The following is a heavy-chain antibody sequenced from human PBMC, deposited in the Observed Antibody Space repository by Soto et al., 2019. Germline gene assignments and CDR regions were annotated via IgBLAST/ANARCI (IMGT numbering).Heavy chain of an antibody. CDR1: GGTLSSYA. D-gene: IGHD2-21*02. CDR2: IIPIFGTA. J-gene: IGHJ3*02. CDR3: ARFCGDGGDCYSGDAFDI. Sequence: SVKVSCKASGGTLSSYAISWVRQAPGQGLEWMGGIIPIFGTANYAQKFQGRVTITADKSTSTAYMELSSLRSEDTAVYYCARFCGDGGDCYSGDAFDIWGQGTMVTVSS. V-gene: IGHV1-69*06.